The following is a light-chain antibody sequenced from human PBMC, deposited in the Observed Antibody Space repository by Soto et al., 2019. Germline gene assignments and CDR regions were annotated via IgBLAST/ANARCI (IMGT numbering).Light chain of an antibody. Sequence: QSVLTQPASVSGSPGQSITISCTGTSSDVGAYNYVSWFQQHPDKAPKLMIYAASNRPSGVPNRVSGSKSGNAASLTISGLQAEDEAYYFCFSFTTSNTHVFGTGTKLTVL. CDR1: SSDVGAYNY. CDR3: FSFTTSNTHV. CDR2: AAS. J-gene: IGLJ1*01. V-gene: IGLV2-14*01.